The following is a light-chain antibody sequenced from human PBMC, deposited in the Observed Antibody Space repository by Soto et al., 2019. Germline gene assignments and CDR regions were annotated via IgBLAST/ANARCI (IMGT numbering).Light chain of an antibody. CDR3: QQANSFPIT. CDR1: QSVTSN. Sequence: IVMTHSPATLSVSPGERATLSFRASQSVTSNFAWYQQKPGQAPRLLIYAASSRTTGIPDRFSGSGSGTDFTLTISSLQPEDFATYYCQQANSFPITFGQGTRLEIK. CDR2: AAS. V-gene: IGKV3D-15*01. J-gene: IGKJ5*01.